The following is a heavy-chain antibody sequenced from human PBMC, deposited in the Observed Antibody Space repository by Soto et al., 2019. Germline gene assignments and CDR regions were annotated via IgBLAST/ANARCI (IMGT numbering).Heavy chain of an antibody. CDR3: AILMMEEGAFDI. CDR2: IYYSGST. V-gene: IGHV4-30-4*01. D-gene: IGHD2-8*02. J-gene: IGHJ3*02. CDR1: GGSISSGDYY. Sequence: QVQLQESGPGLVKPSQTLSLTCTVSGGSISSGDYYWSWIRQPPGKGLEWIGYIYYSGSTYYNPSLKSRVTITVDTAKNQFSLKLSSVAAADTAVYYCAILMMEEGAFDIWGQGTIVTVSS.